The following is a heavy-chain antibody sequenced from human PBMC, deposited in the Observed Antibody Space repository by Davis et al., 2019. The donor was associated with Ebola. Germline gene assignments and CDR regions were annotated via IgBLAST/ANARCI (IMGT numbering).Heavy chain of an antibody. J-gene: IGHJ3*02. CDR1: VYRFTSYY. V-gene: IGHV1-46*01. Sequence: ASVTVSCKASVYRFTSYYMHWVRQAPGQGLEWMGIINPITGGTSYAQSFQVRVNMTRDTSTSTVYMELSSLRSEDTAVYYCAREGGRYYDSSGYVFDIWGQGTMVKVSS. CDR3: AREGGRYYDSSGYVFDI. D-gene: IGHD3-22*01. CDR2: INPITGGT.